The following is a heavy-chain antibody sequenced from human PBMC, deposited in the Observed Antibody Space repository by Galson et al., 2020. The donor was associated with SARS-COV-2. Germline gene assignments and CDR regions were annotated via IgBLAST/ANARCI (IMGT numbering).Heavy chain of an antibody. D-gene: IGHD2-2*02. V-gene: IGHV3-33*01. CDR2: IWYDGGNK. CDR1: GLTFSNYG. J-gene: IGHJ4*02. Sequence: QAGGSLRLSCAASGLTFSNYGMHWVRQAPGKGLEWVAVIWYDGGNKYYVESVKGRFSISRDNSKGTLYLQMNSLRAEDTALYYCARARRIGYCTSRNCYNHLDIEYWGQGTLVTVSS. CDR3: ARARRIGYCTSRNCYNHLDIEY.